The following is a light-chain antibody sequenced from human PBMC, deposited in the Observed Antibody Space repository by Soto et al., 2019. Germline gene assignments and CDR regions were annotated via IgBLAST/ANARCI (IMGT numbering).Light chain of an antibody. CDR2: WAS. CDR3: QQYYSTPPT. V-gene: IGKV4-1*01. CDR1: QSGLYSSNNKNY. J-gene: IGKJ1*01. Sequence: DIVMTQSPDSLAVSLGERATINCKSSQSGLYSSNNKNYLAWYQQKPGQPPKLLIYWASTREAGVPDRFSGSGSGTDFTLTITSLQAEDVAVYYCQQYYSTPPTFGQGTKVELK.